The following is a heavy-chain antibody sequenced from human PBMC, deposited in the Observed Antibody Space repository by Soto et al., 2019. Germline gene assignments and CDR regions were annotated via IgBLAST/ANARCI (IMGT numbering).Heavy chain of an antibody. D-gene: IGHD3-3*01. CDR3: ARQGYYDLLSGYYLFDY. CDR1: GGSTDSLY. Sequence: QVQLQESGPGLVKPSETLFLTCTVSGGSTDSLYWSWVRQPPGKGLEWIGYVSYSGSTTYNPSLTSRVIVSIDTSKNQFSLKLTSVTAADTAVYYCARQGYYDLLSGYYLFDYWGQGILVTVSS. J-gene: IGHJ4*02. V-gene: IGHV4-59*08. CDR2: VSYSGST.